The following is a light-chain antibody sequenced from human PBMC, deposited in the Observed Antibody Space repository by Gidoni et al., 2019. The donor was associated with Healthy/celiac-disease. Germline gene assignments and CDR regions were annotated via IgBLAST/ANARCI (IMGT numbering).Light chain of an antibody. CDR2: AAS. CDR3: QQYYSYPFT. CDR1: HGISSY. V-gene: IGKV1-8*01. Sequence: AIRMTQSPSSFSASTGDRVTITCRASHGISSYLAWYHQKPGKAPKLLIYAASTLQSGVPSRFSGSGSGTDFTLTISCLQSEDFATYYCQQYYSYPFTFGPGTKVEIK. J-gene: IGKJ3*01.